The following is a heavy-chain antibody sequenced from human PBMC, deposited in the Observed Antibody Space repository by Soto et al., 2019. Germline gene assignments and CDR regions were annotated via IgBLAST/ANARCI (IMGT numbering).Heavy chain of an antibody. J-gene: IGHJ4*02. CDR2: IYYSGST. CDR3: ARFGSGSYYPTTLDN. CDR1: GGSISSAGYY. Sequence: QEQLQESGPGLVKPSQTLSLTCTVSGGSISSAGYYWSWIRQHPGRGLEWIGYIYYSGSTYYNPSLKSLVTMAVDTSKNQSSVKRSAVTAADTAVYCCARFGSGSYYPTTLDNWGQGTLVTVPS. V-gene: IGHV4-31*01. D-gene: IGHD3-10*01.